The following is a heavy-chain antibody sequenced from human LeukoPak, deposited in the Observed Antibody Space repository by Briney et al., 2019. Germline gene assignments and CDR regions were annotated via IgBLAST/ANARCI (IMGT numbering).Heavy chain of an antibody. CDR1: GGSISSGSYY. J-gene: IGHJ4*02. Sequence: PSETLSLTCTVSGGSISSGSYYWGWIRQPPGKGLEWIGSIYYSGSTYYNPSLKSRVTISVDTSKNQFSLKLSSVTAADTAVYYCARGIYGSGSYFFAEVNYYFDYWGQGTLVTVSS. CDR3: ARGIYGSGSYFFAEVNYYFDY. D-gene: IGHD3-10*01. CDR2: IYYSGST. V-gene: IGHV4-39*07.